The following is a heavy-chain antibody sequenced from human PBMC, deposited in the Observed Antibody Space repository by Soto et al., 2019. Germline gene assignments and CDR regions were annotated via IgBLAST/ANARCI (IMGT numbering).Heavy chain of an antibody. CDR3: AREGYSDTYAYYQTLDF. J-gene: IGHJ6*02. Sequence: SETLSLTCAASCGSISSSNWWCWVRQPPAKGLEWIGEIYTSGSINYNPSHKSRVTMSVDTSRNKFSLDLRSVTAADTAVYYCAREGYSDTYAYYQTLDFWGQGTTVTVSS. CDR2: IYTSGSI. D-gene: IGHD4-17*01. CDR1: CGSISSSNW. V-gene: IGHV4-4*02.